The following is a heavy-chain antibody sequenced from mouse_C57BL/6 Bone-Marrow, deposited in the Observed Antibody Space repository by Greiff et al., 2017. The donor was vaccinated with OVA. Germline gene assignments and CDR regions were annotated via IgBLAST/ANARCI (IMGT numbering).Heavy chain of an antibody. Sequence: EVQLVESGPVLVKPGASVKLSCKASGYTFTDYYMNWVKQSPGKSLEWIGVINPYNGGTSYNQKFKGKATLTVDKSSSTAYMELNSLTSEDSAVYYCARSDYHYGRCDYWGQGTTLTVSA. CDR3: ARSDYHYGRCDY. V-gene: IGHV1-19*01. CDR2: INPYNGGT. J-gene: IGHJ2*01. CDR1: GYTFTDYY. D-gene: IGHD1-1*01.